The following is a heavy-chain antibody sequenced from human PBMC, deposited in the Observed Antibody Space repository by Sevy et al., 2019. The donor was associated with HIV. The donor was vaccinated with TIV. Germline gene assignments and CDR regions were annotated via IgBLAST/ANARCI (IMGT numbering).Heavy chain of an antibody. D-gene: IGHD4-4*01. CDR2: VNPYSGDT. CDR1: GYTFVGYY. J-gene: IGHJ4*02. V-gene: IGHV1-2*02. CDR3: ARAAATVTLDFDY. Sequence: ASVKVSCKTSGYTFVGYYMHWVRQAPGQGLEWMGWVNPYSGDTNYAQKFQGRITMTRDTSISTAYLDLNRLTSDDTALYYCARAAATVTLDFDYWGQGTQVIVSS.